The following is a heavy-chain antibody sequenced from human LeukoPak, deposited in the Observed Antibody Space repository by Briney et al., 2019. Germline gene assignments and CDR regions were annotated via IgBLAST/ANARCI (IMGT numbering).Heavy chain of an antibody. Sequence: ASVKVSCKASGYTFTSYDINWVRQVTGQGLEWMGWMNPNSGNTGYAQKFQGRVTITRNTSISTAYMELSSLRSEDTAVYYCARGPDSGSSDYYYYYYMDVWGKGTTVTVSS. J-gene: IGHJ6*03. CDR1: GYTFTSYD. D-gene: IGHD1-26*01. CDR3: ARGPDSGSSDYYYYYYMDV. CDR2: MNPNSGNT. V-gene: IGHV1-8*03.